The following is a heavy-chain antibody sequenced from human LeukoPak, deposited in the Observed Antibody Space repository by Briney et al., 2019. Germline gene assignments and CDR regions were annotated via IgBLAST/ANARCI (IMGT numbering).Heavy chain of an antibody. CDR2: ISSSSSYI. Sequence: GGSLRLSXAASGFTFRSYNMNWVRQAPGKGLEWVSSISSSSSYIYYADSVKGRFTISRDNAKKSLYLQMNSLRAEDTAVYYCARDRKRGYASLDYWGQGTLVPVSS. D-gene: IGHD5-18*01. CDR3: ARDRKRGYASLDY. J-gene: IGHJ4*02. V-gene: IGHV3-21*01. CDR1: GFTFRSYN.